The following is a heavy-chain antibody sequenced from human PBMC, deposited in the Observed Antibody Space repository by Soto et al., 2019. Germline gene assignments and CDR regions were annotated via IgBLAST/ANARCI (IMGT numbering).Heavy chain of an antibody. Sequence: NPXASLSLTCTVCGGSISSSSYYWGWIRQPPGKGLEWIGSIYYSGSTYYNPSLKSRVTISVDTSKNQFSLKLSSVTAADTAVYYRARQGSSAYYFHDAFDIWGQRTMVTVSS. CDR1: GGSISSSSYY. D-gene: IGHD3-22*01. V-gene: IGHV4-39*01. CDR3: ARQGSSAYYFHDAFDI. CDR2: IYYSGST. J-gene: IGHJ3*02.